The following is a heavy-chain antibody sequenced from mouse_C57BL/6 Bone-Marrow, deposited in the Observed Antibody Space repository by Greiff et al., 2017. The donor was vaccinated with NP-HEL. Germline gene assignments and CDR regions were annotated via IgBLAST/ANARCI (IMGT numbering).Heavy chain of an antibody. Sequence: VQLQQPGAELVKPGASVKVSCKASGYTFTSYWMHWVKQRPGQGLEWIGRIHPSDSDTNYNQKFKGKATLTVDKSSSTAYMQLSSLTSEDSAVYYCAIRHYYGSSYNYYAMDYWGQGTSVTVSS. CDR1: GYTFTSYW. J-gene: IGHJ4*01. D-gene: IGHD1-1*01. V-gene: IGHV1-74*01. CDR3: AIRHYYGSSYNYYAMDY. CDR2: IHPSDSDT.